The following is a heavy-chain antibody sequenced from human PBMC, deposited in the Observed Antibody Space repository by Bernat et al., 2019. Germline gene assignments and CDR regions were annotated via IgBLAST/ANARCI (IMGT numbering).Heavy chain of an antibody. Sequence: QVQLQESGPGLVKPSQTLSLTCTVSGGTISSGDYYWSWIRQPLGKGLEWIGYIYYSGSTYYNPSLKSRVTISVDMSKNQFSLKLSSVTAADTAVYYCARGDDSSGYYAAIDYWGQGTLVTISS. CDR1: GGTISSGDYY. CDR2: IYYSGST. D-gene: IGHD3-22*01. V-gene: IGHV4-30-4*01. CDR3: ARGDDSSGYYAAIDY. J-gene: IGHJ4*02.